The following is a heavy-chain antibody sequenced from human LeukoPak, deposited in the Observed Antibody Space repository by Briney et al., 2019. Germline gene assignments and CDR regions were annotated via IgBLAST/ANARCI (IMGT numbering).Heavy chain of an antibody. Sequence: SETLSLTCAVYGGSFSGYYWSWIRQPPGKGLEWIGSIYYSGSTYYNPSLKSRVTISVDTSKNQFSLKLSSVTAADTAVYYCARAKNYDILTGYSSYYFDYWGQGTLVTVSS. CDR1: GGSFSGYY. J-gene: IGHJ4*02. D-gene: IGHD3-9*01. V-gene: IGHV4-34*01. CDR2: IYYSGST. CDR3: ARAKNYDILTGYSSYYFDY.